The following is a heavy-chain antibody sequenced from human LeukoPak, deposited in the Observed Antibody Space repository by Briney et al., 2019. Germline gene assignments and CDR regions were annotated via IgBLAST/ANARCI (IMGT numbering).Heavy chain of an antibody. CDR3: YGYDSSGYGAFDI. V-gene: IGHV3-23*01. D-gene: IGHD3-22*01. Sequence: GGSLRLFCSPSGFPYRSYSLRWLRQAPAKELEWVSAISGSGGSTYYADSVKGRFTISRDNSKNTLYLQMNSLRAEDTAVYYCYGYDSSGYGAFDIWGKGTMITVSS. CDR1: GFPYRSYS. J-gene: IGHJ3*02. CDR2: ISGSGGST.